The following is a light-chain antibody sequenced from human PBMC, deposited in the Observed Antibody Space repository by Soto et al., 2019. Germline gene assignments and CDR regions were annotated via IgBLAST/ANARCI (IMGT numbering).Light chain of an antibody. CDR2: GAS. J-gene: IGKJ2*01. CDR3: QQSGSSFYT. Sequence: EIVLTQSPGTLSLSPGERATLSCRASQSVSSAYLAWYQQIPGQAPRLLIYGASSRATGIPDRLSGSGSGTDLTLTISGLEPEDFAVYYCQQSGSSFYTFGQGTKLEIK. CDR1: QSVSSAY. V-gene: IGKV3-20*01.